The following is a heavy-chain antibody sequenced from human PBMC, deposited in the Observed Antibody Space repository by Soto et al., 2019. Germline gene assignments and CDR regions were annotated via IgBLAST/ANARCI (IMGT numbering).Heavy chain of an antibody. Sequence: QVQLVQSGAEVKKAGASVKVSCRPSGYSFTTYFLHWVRQAPGQGLEWVGIINPRSGNTDYTQKFKGRVTMTRDTSSATVYMDLSSLTSGDTAVYYCARGGREVVGATPNFYGLDVWGQGTTVTVSS. CDR3: ARGGREVVGATPNFYGLDV. V-gene: IGHV1-46*01. CDR2: INPRSGNT. D-gene: IGHD2-15*01. CDR1: GYSFTTYF. J-gene: IGHJ6*02.